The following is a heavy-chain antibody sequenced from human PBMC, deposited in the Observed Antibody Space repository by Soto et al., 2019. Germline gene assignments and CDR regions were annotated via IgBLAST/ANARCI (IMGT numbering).Heavy chain of an antibody. CDR1: GYTFTGYY. V-gene: IGHV1-2*04. Sequence: ASVKVSCKASGYTFTGYYMHWVRQAPRQGLEWMGWINPNSGGTNYAQKFQGWVTMTRDTSISTAYMELSRLRSDDTAVYYCARGDIVVVPAAMPAPDDAFDIWGQGTMVTVSS. J-gene: IGHJ3*02. CDR2: INPNSGGT. CDR3: ARGDIVVVPAAMPAPDDAFDI. D-gene: IGHD2-2*01.